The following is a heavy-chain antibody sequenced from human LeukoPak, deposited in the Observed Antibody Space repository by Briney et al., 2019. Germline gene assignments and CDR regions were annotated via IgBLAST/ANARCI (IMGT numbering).Heavy chain of an antibody. CDR2: INHSGST. V-gene: IGHV4-34*01. J-gene: IGHJ6*02. D-gene: IGHD2-15*01. Sequence: SETLSLTCAVYGVSFSGYYWSWIRQPPGKGLEWIGEINHSGSTNYNPSLKSRVTISVDTSKNQFSLKLSSVTAADTAVYYCARGANFYYYGMDVWGQGTTVTVSS. CDR1: GVSFSGYY. CDR3: ARGANFYYYGMDV.